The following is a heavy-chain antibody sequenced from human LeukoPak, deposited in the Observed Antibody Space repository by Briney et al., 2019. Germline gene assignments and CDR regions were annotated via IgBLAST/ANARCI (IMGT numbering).Heavy chain of an antibody. Sequence: ASVKVSCKASGYTFTSYAMNWVRQAPGQGLEWMGWISAYNGNTNYAQKLQGRVTMTTDTSTSTAYMELRSLRSDDTAVYYCARERSWSYSAFGYFDRWRYFDYWGQGTLVTVSS. CDR3: ARERSWSYSAFGYFDRWRYFDY. J-gene: IGHJ4*02. CDR1: GYTFTSYA. D-gene: IGHD3-9*01. V-gene: IGHV1-18*01. CDR2: ISAYNGNT.